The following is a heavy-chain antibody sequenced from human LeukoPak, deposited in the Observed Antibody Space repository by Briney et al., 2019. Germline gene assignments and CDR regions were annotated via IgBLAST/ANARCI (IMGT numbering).Heavy chain of an antibody. CDR3: ARDRRYYDSSGPLT. CDR1: GGTFSSYA. Sequence: GASVKVSCKASGGTFSSYAISWVRQAPGQGLEWMGGIIPIFGTANYAQKFQGRVTITADESTSTAYMELSSLRSEDTAVYYCARDRRYYDSSGPLTWGQGTLVTVSS. D-gene: IGHD3-22*01. V-gene: IGHV1-69*13. J-gene: IGHJ4*02. CDR2: IIPIFGTA.